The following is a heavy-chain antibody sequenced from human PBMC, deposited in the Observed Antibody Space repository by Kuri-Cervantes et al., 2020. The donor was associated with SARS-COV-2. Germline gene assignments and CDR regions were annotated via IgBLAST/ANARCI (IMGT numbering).Heavy chain of an antibody. D-gene: IGHD2-2*02. CDR1: GGSLSGYY. CDR3: ARLSVIVVPAAILGRRYYAMDV. Sequence: SETLSLTCAVYGGSLSGYYCSWIRHPPGKGLEWIGAINHSGSTNYNPSLKSRSTISVDTSKNQFSLKLRSVTAADTAVFYCARLSVIVVPAAILGRRYYAMDVWGQGTTVTVSS. CDR2: INHSGST. J-gene: IGHJ6*02. V-gene: IGHV4-34*01.